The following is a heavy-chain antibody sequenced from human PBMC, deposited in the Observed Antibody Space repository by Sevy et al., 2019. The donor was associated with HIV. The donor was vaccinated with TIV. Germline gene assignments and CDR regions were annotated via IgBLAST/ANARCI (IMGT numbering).Heavy chain of an antibody. D-gene: IGHD2-2*01. CDR1: GFSFSDYY. CDR2: ISFNGSHV. J-gene: IGHJ6*04. V-gene: IGHV3-11*04. Sequence: GGSLRLSCAASGFSFSDYYMSWVRLSPGKGLEWVSYISFNGSHVYYIVAVKGRFTISRDNGRNSLYLQMNNLRVDDTSVYFCAREGPVGGMDVWGKGTTVTVSS. CDR3: AREGPVGGMDV.